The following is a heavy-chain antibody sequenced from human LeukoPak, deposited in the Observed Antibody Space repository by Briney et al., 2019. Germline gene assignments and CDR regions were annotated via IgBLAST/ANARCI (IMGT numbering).Heavy chain of an antibody. J-gene: IGHJ4*02. CDR2: ISNSGNTI. Sequence: GGSLRLSCAASGFTFSDYYMSWIRQAPGKGLEWVSYISNSGNTIYYADSVKGRFTISRDNAKNSLYLQMNSLRAEDTAVYYCVTYNWEYEADYWGQGTLVTVSS. CDR1: GFTFSDYY. CDR3: VTYNWEYEADY. V-gene: IGHV3-11*04. D-gene: IGHD1-20*01.